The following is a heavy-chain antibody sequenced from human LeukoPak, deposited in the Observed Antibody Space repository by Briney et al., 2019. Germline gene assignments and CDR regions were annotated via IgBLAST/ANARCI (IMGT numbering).Heavy chain of an antibody. V-gene: IGHV3-15*01. D-gene: IGHD6-13*01. CDR2: IKSKTDGGTT. CDR3: TTGAAAGTNY. CDR1: GFTFSNAW. Sequence: GGSLRLSCAASGFTFSNAWMSWVRQAPGKGLEWVGCIKSKTDGGTTDYAAPVKGRFTISRDDSKNTLYLQMNSLKTEDTAVYYCTTGAAAGTNYWGQGTLVSVSS. J-gene: IGHJ4*02.